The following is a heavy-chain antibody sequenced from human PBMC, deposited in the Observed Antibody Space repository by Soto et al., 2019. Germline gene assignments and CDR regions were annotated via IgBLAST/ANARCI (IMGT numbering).Heavy chain of an antibody. CDR1: GDSISTNYF. Sequence: QVLLQESGPGLVQPSGTLSLSCAVSGDSISTNYFWGWVRQPPGKGLEWVGDISHSGSVNYNPSPKXXVTISIDKSKNQFSLKLNSVTAADTAVYYWARSFGWYAIDYWGQGTLVIVSS. V-gene: IGHV4-4*02. J-gene: IGHJ4*02. D-gene: IGHD6-19*01. CDR2: ISHSGSV. CDR3: ARSFGWYAIDY.